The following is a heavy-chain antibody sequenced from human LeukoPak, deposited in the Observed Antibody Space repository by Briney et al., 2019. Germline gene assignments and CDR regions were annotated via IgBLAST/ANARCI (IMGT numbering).Heavy chain of an antibody. Sequence: GGSLRLSRAASGFNFANHAMSWVRQTPGKGLEWVSAISGGGDITYYADSVTGRFTISRDNSEDTLFLQMHSLRPGDTAVYYCVREDTPATANYWGQGTLVTISS. CDR1: GFNFANHA. D-gene: IGHD2-21*02. CDR2: ISGGGDIT. CDR3: VREDTPATANY. V-gene: IGHV3-23*01. J-gene: IGHJ4*02.